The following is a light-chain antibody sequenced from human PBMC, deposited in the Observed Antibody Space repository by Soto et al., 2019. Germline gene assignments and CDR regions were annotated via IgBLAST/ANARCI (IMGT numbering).Light chain of an antibody. CDR2: AAS. CDR3: LQDYICPQT. V-gene: IGKV1-6*01. CDR1: QGIRND. Sequence: AIPMTQSPSSLSASVGDRVTITCRASQGIRNDLSWYQQKPGKAPNLLIYAASTLQSGVPSRFSGSGSGTDFTLTISSLQPEDFATYYCLQDYICPQTFGKVTKVEIK. J-gene: IGKJ1*01.